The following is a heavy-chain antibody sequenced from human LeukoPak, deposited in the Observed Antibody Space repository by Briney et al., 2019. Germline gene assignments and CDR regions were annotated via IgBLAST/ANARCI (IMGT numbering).Heavy chain of an antibody. Sequence: GGSLRLSCAASGFTFSNYGIHWVRQAPGKGLEWVAVISYDGNKKHYADSVKGRFTISRDNSKNTLYIQMNSLRAEDRAVYYCAKERTNSEDYYDFWGQGTLVTVSS. D-gene: IGHD7-27*01. CDR2: ISYDGNKK. CDR1: GFTFSNYG. J-gene: IGHJ4*02. CDR3: AKERTNSEDYYDF. V-gene: IGHV3-30*18.